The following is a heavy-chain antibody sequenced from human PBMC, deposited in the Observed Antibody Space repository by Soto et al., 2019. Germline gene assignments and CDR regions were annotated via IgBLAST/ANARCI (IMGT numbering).Heavy chain of an antibody. CDR1: GFRFSSYG. Sequence: QVQLAESGGGEVQPGRPLRLSCAASGFRFSSYGMHWVRQAPGKGLEWVALISYDGSKQYYAASVKGRFSISRDNSNSTVDLQMTRLRTEDTAVYYCATDGPKKPAYGSEDCDFWGQGTQVTFAA. V-gene: IGHV3-30*03. D-gene: IGHD3-10*01. J-gene: IGHJ4*02. CDR2: ISYDGSKQ. CDR3: ATDGPKKPAYGSEDCDF.